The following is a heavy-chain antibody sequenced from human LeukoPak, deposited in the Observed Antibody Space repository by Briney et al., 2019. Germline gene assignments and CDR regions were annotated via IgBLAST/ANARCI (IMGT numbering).Heavy chain of an antibody. CDR2: IKEDGSEK. V-gene: IGHV3-7*02. CDR3: ARPETQYSSGLDGFDI. J-gene: IGHJ3*02. CDR1: GFGFSSFW. Sequence: SGGSLRLSCAASGFGFSSFWMTWVRQAPGKGLEWVATIKEDGSEKYYVDSVKGRFTISRDNAKNTLYLQMNSLRTEDTAVYYCARPETQYSSGLDGFDIWGQGTMVTVSS. D-gene: IGHD6-19*01.